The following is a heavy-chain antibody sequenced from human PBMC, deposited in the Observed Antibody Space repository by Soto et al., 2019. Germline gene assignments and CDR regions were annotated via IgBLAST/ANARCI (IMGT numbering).Heavy chain of an antibody. V-gene: IGHV6-1*02. CDR2: TYYRSKWFN. J-gene: IGHJ4*02. D-gene: IGHD2-15*01. Sequence: QVQLQQSGPGLVKPSQTLSLTCAISGDSVSNNGAAWNWIRQSPSGGLEWLGRTYYRSKWFNDYAVSVKSRITISPDTSKNQFSLQLNAVTPDDTAVYYCARDPPTMLHDFDYWGQGTLVTVSS. CDR3: ARDPPTMLHDFDY. CDR1: GDSVSNNGAA.